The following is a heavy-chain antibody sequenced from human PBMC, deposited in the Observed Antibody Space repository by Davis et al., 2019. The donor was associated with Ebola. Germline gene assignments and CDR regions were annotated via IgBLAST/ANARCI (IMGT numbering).Heavy chain of an antibody. CDR2: ISAYNGNT. J-gene: IGHJ6*02. D-gene: IGHD2-15*01. Sequence: ASVKVSCKASGYTFTSYGISWVRQAPGQGLEWIGWISAYNGNTNYAQKLQGRVTMTTDPSTSTAYMELRSLRSDDTAVYYCARVVVVAATYYYYYGMDVWGQGTTVTVSS. CDR1: GYTFTSYG. V-gene: IGHV1-18*04. CDR3: ARVVVVAATYYYYYGMDV.